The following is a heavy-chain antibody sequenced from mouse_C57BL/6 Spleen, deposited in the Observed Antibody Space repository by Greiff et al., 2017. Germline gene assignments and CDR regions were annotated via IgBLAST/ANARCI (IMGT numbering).Heavy chain of an antibody. J-gene: IGHJ3*01. D-gene: IGHD1-1*01. V-gene: IGHV3-6*01. CDR1: GYSITSGYY. Sequence: EVKLQESGPGLVKPSQSLSLTCSVTGYSITSGYYWNWIRQFPGNKLEWMGYISYDGSNNYNPSLKNRISITRDTSKNQFFLKLNSVTTEDTATYYGAREGGSYYYGSSYWGQGTLVTVSA. CDR3: AREGGSYYYGSSY. CDR2: ISYDGSN.